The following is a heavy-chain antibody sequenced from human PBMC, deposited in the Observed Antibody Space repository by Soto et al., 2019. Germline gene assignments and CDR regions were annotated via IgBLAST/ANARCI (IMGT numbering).Heavy chain of an antibody. CDR3: ARVWPYGSGADAYYFDY. V-gene: IGHV1-69*01. CDR1: GGTFSSYA. Sequence: QVQLVQSGAEVKKPGSSVKVSCKASGGTFSSYAISWVRQAPGQGLVWMGGIIPIFGTANYAQKFQGRVTITADESTSTAYMELSSLRSEDTAVYYCARVWPYGSGADAYYFDYWVQGTLVTVSS. CDR2: IIPIFGTA. D-gene: IGHD3-10*01. J-gene: IGHJ4*02.